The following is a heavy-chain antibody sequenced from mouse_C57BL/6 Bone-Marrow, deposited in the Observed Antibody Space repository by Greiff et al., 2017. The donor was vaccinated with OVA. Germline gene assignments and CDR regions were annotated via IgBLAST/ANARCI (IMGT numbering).Heavy chain of an antibody. CDR1: GYTFTSYW. CDR2: IYPGSGST. CDR3: ARQGYYYGSPFAY. D-gene: IGHD1-1*01. V-gene: IGHV1-55*01. Sequence: VQLQQPGAELVKPGASVKMSCKASGYTFTSYWITWVKQRPGQGLEWIGDIYPGSGSTNYNEKFKSKATLTVDTSSSTAYMQLSSLTSEDSAVYYCARQGYYYGSPFAYWGKGTLVTVSA. J-gene: IGHJ3*01.